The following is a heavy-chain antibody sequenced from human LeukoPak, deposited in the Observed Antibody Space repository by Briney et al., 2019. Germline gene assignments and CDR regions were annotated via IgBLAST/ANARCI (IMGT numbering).Heavy chain of an antibody. CDR3: AIRRGYSYGYGP. CDR1: GGSFSGYY. CDR2: INHSGST. V-gene: IGHV4-34*01. Sequence: PSETPSLTCADYGGSFSGYYWSWIRQPPGKGLEWIGEINHSGSTNYNPSLKSRVTISVDTSKNQFSLKLSSVTAADTAVYYCAIRRGYSYGYGPWGQGTLVTVSS. D-gene: IGHD5-18*01. J-gene: IGHJ4*02.